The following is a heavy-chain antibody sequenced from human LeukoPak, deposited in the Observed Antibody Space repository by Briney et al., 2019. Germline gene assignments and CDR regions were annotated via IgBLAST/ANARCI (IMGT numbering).Heavy chain of an antibody. D-gene: IGHD4/OR15-4a*01. CDR3: ARDVDYANPRHDY. CDR1: GFTFSSYG. J-gene: IGHJ4*02. V-gene: IGHV3-30*02. CDR2: IPYDGSNK. Sequence: TGGSLRLSRAASGFTFSSYGMHWVRQGPGKGLEWVAYIPYDGSNKYYADSVKGRFTISRDNSKNTLYLQMNSLRAEDTAVYYCARDVDYANPRHDYWGQGTLVTVSS.